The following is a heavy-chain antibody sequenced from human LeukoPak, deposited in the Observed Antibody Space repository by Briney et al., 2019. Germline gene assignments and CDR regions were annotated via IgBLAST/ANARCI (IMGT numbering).Heavy chain of an antibody. Sequence: PGGSLRLSCAASGFSFSGYWMSWVRQAPGKGLEWVANIKHDGSEKYYVDSVKGRITISRDNTKNSLYLQMNSLRAEDTAVYYCARGRFRYFDYWGQGSLVTASS. CDR1: GFSFSGYW. V-gene: IGHV3-7*04. D-gene: IGHD3-3*01. CDR3: ARGRFRYFDY. J-gene: IGHJ4*02. CDR2: IKHDGSEK.